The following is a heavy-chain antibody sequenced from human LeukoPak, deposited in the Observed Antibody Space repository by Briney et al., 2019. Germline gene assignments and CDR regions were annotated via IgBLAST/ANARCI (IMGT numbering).Heavy chain of an antibody. CDR1: GFTFSSYA. CDR2: ISGSGGST. V-gene: IGHV3-23*01. D-gene: IGHD3-10*01. Sequence: PGGSLRLSCAASGFTFSSYAMSWVRQAPGKGLEWVSAISGSGGSTSYADSVKGRFTISRDNSKNTLYLQMNSLRAEDTAVYYCANSPMARGRYYGSGSYYNYWGQGTLVTVSS. J-gene: IGHJ4*02. CDR3: ANSPMARGRYYGSGSYYNY.